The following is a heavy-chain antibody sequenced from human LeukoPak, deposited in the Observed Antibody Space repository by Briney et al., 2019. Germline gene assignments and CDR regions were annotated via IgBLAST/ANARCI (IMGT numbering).Heavy chain of an antibody. V-gene: IGHV3-23*01. CDR2: IFGSGVTT. J-gene: IGHJ4*02. Sequence: SGGSLRLSCAASGFTFSNYAMSWVRQAPGKGLDWVSAIFGSGVTTYYADSVKGRFTISRDNSKNTLYLQMNSLRVEDTAVYYCARRKTRYYYDSSGYQTGAFDYWGQGTLVTVSS. D-gene: IGHD3-22*01. CDR1: GFTFSNYA. CDR3: ARRKTRYYYDSSGYQTGAFDY.